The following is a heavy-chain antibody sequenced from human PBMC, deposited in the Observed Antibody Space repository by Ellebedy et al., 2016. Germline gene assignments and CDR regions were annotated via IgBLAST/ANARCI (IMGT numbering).Heavy chain of an antibody. CDR1: GFTFSSYA. CDR2: ISGSGGST. CDR3: AKDLFYLAAAGTPGFHYYYGMDV. Sequence: GESLKISCAASGFTFSSYAMSWVRQAPGKGLEWVSAISGSGGSTYYADSVKGRFTISRDNSKNTLYLQMNSLRAEDTAVYYCAKDLFYLAAAGTPGFHYYYGMDVWGQGTTVTVSS. D-gene: IGHD6-13*01. J-gene: IGHJ6*02. V-gene: IGHV3-23*01.